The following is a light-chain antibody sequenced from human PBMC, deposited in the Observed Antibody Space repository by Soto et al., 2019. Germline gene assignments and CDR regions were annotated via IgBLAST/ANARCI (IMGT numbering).Light chain of an antibody. CDR1: QSVSSNF. Sequence: IVLPQSPGTLSLSPGDRATLSCRASQSVSSNFLAWYQQKPGQAPRLLIYGASIRATGIPDRFSGSGAGTDFTLTIRRLEPEDFAMYFCHQYGSSPRTFGQGTKVEIK. CDR3: HQYGSSPRT. V-gene: IGKV3-20*01. CDR2: GAS. J-gene: IGKJ1*01.